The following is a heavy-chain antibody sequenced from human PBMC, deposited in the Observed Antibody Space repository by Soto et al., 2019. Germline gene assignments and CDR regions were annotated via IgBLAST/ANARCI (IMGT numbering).Heavy chain of an antibody. CDR2: INHSGST. Sequence: SETQSLTCAVYDGSFSGYYWSWIRQPPGKGLEWIGEINHSGSTNYNPSLKSRVTISVDTSKNQFSLKLSSVTAADTAVYYCARYCPSGLTNYYYYYMDVWGKGTTVTVSS. CDR1: DGSFSGYY. CDR3: ARYCPSGLTNYYYYYMDV. V-gene: IGHV4-34*01. D-gene: IGHD1-1*01. J-gene: IGHJ6*03.